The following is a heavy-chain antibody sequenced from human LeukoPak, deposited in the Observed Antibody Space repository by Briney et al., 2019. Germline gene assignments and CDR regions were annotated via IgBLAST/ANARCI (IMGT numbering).Heavy chain of an antibody. J-gene: IGHJ5*02. CDR2: INIGGTNT. CDR1: GFTFNDYY. V-gene: IGHV3-11*01. CDR3: ATDGAGFDT. Sequence: GGSLRLSCAASGFTFNDYYMSWIRQAPGKGLEWLSYINIGGTNTHYADSVKGRFTISRDNAKQSLYLEMNNLRAEDTAVYYCATDGAGFDTWGQGVLVTVSS.